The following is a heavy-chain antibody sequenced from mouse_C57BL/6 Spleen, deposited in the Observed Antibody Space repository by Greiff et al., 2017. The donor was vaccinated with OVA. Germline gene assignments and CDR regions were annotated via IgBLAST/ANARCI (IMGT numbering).Heavy chain of an antibody. Sequence: VKLQESGAELMKPGASVKLSCKATGYTFTGYWIEWVKQRPGHGLEWIGEILPGSGSTNYNEKFKGKATFTADTSSNTAYMQLSSLTTEDSAIYYCARLIRYDGYYRDYFDYWGQGTTLTVSS. J-gene: IGHJ2*01. D-gene: IGHD2-3*01. V-gene: IGHV1-9*01. CDR3: ARLIRYDGYYRDYFDY. CDR2: ILPGSGST. CDR1: GYTFTGYW.